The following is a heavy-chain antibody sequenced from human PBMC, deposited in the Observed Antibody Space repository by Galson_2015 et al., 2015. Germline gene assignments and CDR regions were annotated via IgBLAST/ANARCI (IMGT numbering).Heavy chain of an antibody. V-gene: IGHV3-23*01. CDR2: ITGSDYRT. J-gene: IGHJ4*02. D-gene: IGHD3-10*01. CDR1: GFTFSNYA. Sequence: SLRLSCAASGFTFSNYAMNWVRQAPGKGLEWVSAITGSDYRTFYADSVKGRFTISRDNSKNTLYLQMNSLRAEDTAVYYCVKDPYGSDSHDGAYWGQGTLVTVSS. CDR3: VKDPYGSDSHDGAY.